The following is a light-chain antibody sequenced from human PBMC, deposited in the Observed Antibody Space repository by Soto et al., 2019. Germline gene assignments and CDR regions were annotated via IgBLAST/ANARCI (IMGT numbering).Light chain of an antibody. V-gene: IGKV2-28*01. CDR3: MQALQTPLT. J-gene: IGKJ4*01. Sequence: DIVMTQSPLSLPVTPGEPASIYCRSSQSLLHSNGYNYLDWYLQKPGQSPQLLIYLGSNRSSGVPDRFSGSGSGTDFTLKISRVVAEDVGVYYCMQALQTPLTFGGGTKVEIK. CDR1: QSLLHSNGYNY. CDR2: LGS.